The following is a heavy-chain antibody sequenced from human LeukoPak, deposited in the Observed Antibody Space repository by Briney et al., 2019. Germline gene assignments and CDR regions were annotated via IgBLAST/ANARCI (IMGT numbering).Heavy chain of an antibody. CDR3: AKDLLFYCSSTSCYGGDY. CDR2: ISYDGSNK. J-gene: IGHJ4*02. V-gene: IGHV3-30*18. CDR1: GFTFSSYG. Sequence: GGSLRLSCAASGFTFSSYGMHWVRQAPGKGLEWVAVISYDGSNKYYADSVKGRFTISRDNSKNTLYLQMNSLRAEDTAVYYCAKDLLFYCSSTSCYGGDYWGQGTLVTVSS. D-gene: IGHD2-2*01.